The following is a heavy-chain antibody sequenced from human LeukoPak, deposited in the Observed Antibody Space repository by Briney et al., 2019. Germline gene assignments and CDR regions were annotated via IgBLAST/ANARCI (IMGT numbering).Heavy chain of an antibody. CDR3: ARDYCGGDCYSRSTYMDV. Sequence: ASVKVSCKASGYTFTGYYMHWVRQAPGQGLEWMGRINPNSGGANYAQKFQGRVTMTRATSISTAYMELSRLRSDDTAVYYCARDYCGGDCYSRSTYMDVWGKGTTVTVSS. V-gene: IGHV1-2*06. CDR2: INPNSGGA. D-gene: IGHD2-21*02. J-gene: IGHJ6*04. CDR1: GYTFTGYY.